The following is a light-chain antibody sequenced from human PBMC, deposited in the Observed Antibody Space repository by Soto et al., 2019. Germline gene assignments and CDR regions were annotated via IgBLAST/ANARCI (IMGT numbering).Light chain of an antibody. J-gene: IGKJ2*03. Sequence: DIQMTQSPSTLSGSIGDSVTLTCRASQIIGRWLAWYQQKPGKAPNLVIYDATKLQSGVPSRFSATASGAEFTLTISGLQAEDFATYYCLQYNTFPHSFGQGTRLEI. CDR1: QIIGRW. V-gene: IGKV1-5*01. CDR3: LQYNTFPHS. CDR2: DAT.